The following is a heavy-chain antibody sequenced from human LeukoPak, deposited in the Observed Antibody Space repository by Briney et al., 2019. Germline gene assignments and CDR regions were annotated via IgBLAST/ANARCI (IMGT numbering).Heavy chain of an antibody. CDR2: ISDRGDNT. CDR3: AKTSLSDPSGHYYYMDV. J-gene: IGHJ6*03. CDR1: GFTFSAYG. V-gene: IGHV3-23*01. D-gene: IGHD3-3*01. Sequence: GGSLRLSCAASGFTFSAYGMTWVRQAPGKGLEWVSHISDRGDNTYYADSVKGRFTISRDNSQNTVPLQLNNLRIEDTALYYCAKTSLSDPSGHYYYMDVWGKGTTVTVSS.